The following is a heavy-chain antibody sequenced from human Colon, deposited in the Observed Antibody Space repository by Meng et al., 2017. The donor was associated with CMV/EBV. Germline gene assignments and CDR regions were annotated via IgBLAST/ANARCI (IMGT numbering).Heavy chain of an antibody. CDR3: SRDQSSGFGSDY. V-gene: IGHV1-18*01. CDR2: ISTYDGKT. CDR1: GYPFTTYG. D-gene: IGHD3-10*01. J-gene: IGHJ4*02. Sequence: ASVQVSCKASGYPFTTYGISWVRQAPGQGLEWMAWISTYDGKTDYAQKFQGRVTLTTDASTTTTYMELGGLTSDDTALYYCSRDQSSGFGSDYWGQGTLVTVSS.